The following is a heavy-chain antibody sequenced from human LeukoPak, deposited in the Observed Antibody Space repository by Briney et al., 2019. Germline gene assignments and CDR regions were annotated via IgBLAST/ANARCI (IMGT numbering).Heavy chain of an antibody. Sequence: ASVKVSCKACGGTFSSYSISWVRQAPCQGLDWMGRIIPILGLSNYARKFQGRVTITADKSTRTVYMELSSLGSEDTAVYYCARGRQNYDFWSGYSHDAFDIWGQGTMVTVSS. D-gene: IGHD3-3*01. CDR3: ARGRQNYDFWSGYSHDAFDI. CDR1: GGTFSSYS. J-gene: IGHJ3*02. V-gene: IGHV1-69*04. CDR2: IIPILGLS.